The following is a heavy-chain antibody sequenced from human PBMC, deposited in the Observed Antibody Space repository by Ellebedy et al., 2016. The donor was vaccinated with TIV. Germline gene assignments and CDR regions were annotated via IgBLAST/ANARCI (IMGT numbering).Heavy chain of an antibody. J-gene: IGHJ3*02. CDR1: GFSFSTYS. CDR3: ARDFQLASRASDI. Sequence: GGSLRLSCAASGFSFSTYSMNWVRQAPGRGLEWVSYIDSSSTTIYYADSVKGRFTISRDNAKKLLFLRMHSLRADDTAVYYCARDFQLASRASDIWGQGTVVTVSS. V-gene: IGHV3-48*04. CDR2: IDSSSTTI. D-gene: IGHD6-6*01.